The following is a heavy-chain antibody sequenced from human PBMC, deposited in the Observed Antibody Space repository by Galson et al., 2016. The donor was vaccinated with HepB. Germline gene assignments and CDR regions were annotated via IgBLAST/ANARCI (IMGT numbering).Heavy chain of an antibody. CDR1: GFSFGRYG. CDR2: IWYDGSNK. CDR3: AKDRLENDAERGLYGMDV. V-gene: IGHV3-33*03. J-gene: IGHJ6*02. D-gene: IGHD3-16*01. Sequence: FLRLSCAASGFSFGRYGMHWVRQAPGKGLEWVALIWYDGSNKFYHNSVKGRFTISRDDSKNTLYLQMNSLRAEDTALYYCAKDRLENDAERGLYGMDVWGHGTTVIVSS.